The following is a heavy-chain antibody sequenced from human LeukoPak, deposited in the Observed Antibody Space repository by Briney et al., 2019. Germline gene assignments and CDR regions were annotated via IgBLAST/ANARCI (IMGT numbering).Heavy chain of an antibody. V-gene: IGHV1-69*13. CDR3: ARADLPDSSGYDY. CDR1: GGTFISYA. J-gene: IGHJ4*02. CDR2: IIPIFGTA. Sequence: ASVKVSCKASGGTFISYAISWVRQAPGQGLEWMGGIIPIFGTANYAQKFQGRVTITADESTSTAYMELSSLRSEDTAVYYSARADLPDSSGYDYWGQGTLVTVSS. D-gene: IGHD3-22*01.